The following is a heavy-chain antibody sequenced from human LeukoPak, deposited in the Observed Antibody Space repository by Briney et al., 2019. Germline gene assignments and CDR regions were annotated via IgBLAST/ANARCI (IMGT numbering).Heavy chain of an antibody. CDR2: IRQDESER. CDR3: ARRRYSGSSQHFDY. V-gene: IGHV3-7*01. Sequence: GGSLRLSCAASGFTFSSYWMSWVRQAPGKGLEWVANIRQDESERYSADSVKGRFTISRDNAKNSLYLQMNSLRAEDTAVYYCARRRYSGSSQHFDYWGQGTLVTVSS. CDR1: GFTFSSYW. J-gene: IGHJ4*02. D-gene: IGHD1-26*01.